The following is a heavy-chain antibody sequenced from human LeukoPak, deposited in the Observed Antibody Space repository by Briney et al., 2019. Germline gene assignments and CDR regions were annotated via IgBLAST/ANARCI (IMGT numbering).Heavy chain of an antibody. CDR1: GFTFSSYG. D-gene: IGHD6-19*01. CDR2: IRYDGSNK. CDR3: AKIDGGKGLGWYWGMSWFNP. V-gene: IGHV3-30*02. J-gene: IGHJ5*02. Sequence: GGSLRLSCAASGFTFSSYGMNWVRQAPGKGLEWVAFIRYDGSNKYYADSVKGRFSISRDNSKNTLYLQMNSLRPEDTAVYYCAKIDGGKGLGWYWGMSWFNPWGQGTLVTVSS.